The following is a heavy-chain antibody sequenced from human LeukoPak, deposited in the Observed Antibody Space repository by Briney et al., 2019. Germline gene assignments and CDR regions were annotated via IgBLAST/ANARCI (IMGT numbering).Heavy chain of an antibody. CDR3: ARDNLLWFGELDGYFDY. V-gene: IGHV3-7*01. J-gene: IGHJ4*02. Sequence: GGSLRLSCAASGFTFTNYWVTWVRQAPGKGLEWVASVKQDGSEKYYVDSVKGRFTISRDNAKNSLSLQMNSLRAEGTAMYYCARDNLLWFGELDGYFDYWGQGTLVTVSS. CDR1: GFTFTNYW. CDR2: VKQDGSEK. D-gene: IGHD3-10*01.